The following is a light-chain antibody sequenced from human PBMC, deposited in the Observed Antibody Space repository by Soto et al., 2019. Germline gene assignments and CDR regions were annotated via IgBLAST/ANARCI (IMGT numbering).Light chain of an antibody. J-gene: IGKJ1*01. CDR2: GAS. CDR1: QSVSSNY. CDR3: QQYGSSPRT. Sequence: EMVLTQSPGTLSFSPGERATLSCRASQSVSSNYLAWYQQKPGQAPRPLIYGASSSATGIPDRFSGSGAGTDFTLTISRLESEDFAVYYCQQYGSSPRTFGQGTKVEI. V-gene: IGKV3-20*01.